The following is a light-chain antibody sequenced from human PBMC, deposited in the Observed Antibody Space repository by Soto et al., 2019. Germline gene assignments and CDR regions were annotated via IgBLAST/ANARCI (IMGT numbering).Light chain of an antibody. CDR1: QSINTN. J-gene: IGKJ5*01. V-gene: IGKV3-15*01. Sequence: EIVFKQSQGTLSLSPGGRAALSCXXSQSINTNLAWYQQKPGQAPRLLIYAASTRATGLPARFSGSGSGTEFTLTITSLQSEDFAVYYCQQYDFWPPVTFGQGTRLEIK. CDR2: AAS. CDR3: QQYDFWPPVT.